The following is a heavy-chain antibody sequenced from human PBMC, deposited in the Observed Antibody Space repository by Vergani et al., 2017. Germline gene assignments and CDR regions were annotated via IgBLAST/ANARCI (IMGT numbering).Heavy chain of an antibody. D-gene: IGHD6-6*01. J-gene: IGHJ6*03. V-gene: IGHV4-39*01. CDR1: GGSISSSSYY. Sequence: QVRLQESGPGLVKPSETLSLTCTVSGGSISSSSYYWGWIRQPPGKGLEWIGSIYYSGSTYYNPSLKSRVTISVDTSKNQFSLKLSSVTAADTAVYYCARHSSSLSTRYYYYYMDVWGKXP. CDR3: ARHSSSLSTRYYYYYMDV. CDR2: IYYSGST.